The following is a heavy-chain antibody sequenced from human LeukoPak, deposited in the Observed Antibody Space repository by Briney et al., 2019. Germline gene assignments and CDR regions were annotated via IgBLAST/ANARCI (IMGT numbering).Heavy chain of an antibody. Sequence: PSETLSLTCTVSGGSISRYYWIWIRQPAGKGLEYIGRIYSSGSTNYNPSLKSRVTMSVDTSKNQFSLKLSSVTAADTAVYYCARSVLTYCGGDCPYYFDYWGQGTLVTVSS. CDR3: ARSVLTYCGGDCPYYFDY. V-gene: IGHV4-4*07. J-gene: IGHJ4*02. CDR2: IYSSGST. CDR1: GGSISRYY. D-gene: IGHD2-21*02.